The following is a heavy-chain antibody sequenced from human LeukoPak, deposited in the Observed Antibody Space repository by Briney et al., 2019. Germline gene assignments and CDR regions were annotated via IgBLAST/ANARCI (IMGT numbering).Heavy chain of an antibody. V-gene: IGHV3-15*01. CDR2: IKSKTDGGTT. CDR3: TTDSPQANPLY. CDR1: GFTFSNAW. J-gene: IGHJ4*02. Sequence: GGSLRLSCAASGFTFSNAWMSWVRQAPGRGLEWVGRIKSKTDGGTTDYAAPGKGRFTISRDDSKNTLYLKMNSLKTEDTAVYYCTTDSPQANPLYWGQGTLVTVSS.